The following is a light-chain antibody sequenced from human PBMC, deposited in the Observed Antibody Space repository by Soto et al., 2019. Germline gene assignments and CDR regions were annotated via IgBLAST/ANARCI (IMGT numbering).Light chain of an antibody. V-gene: IGKV3-15*01. CDR2: GAS. Sequence: EIVMTQSPATLSVSPGERVTLSCRASQSVSSDLAWYQQKPGQAPRLLIYGASTRATGIPARFSGSGSGTEFTLTISSLQSEDFAVYYCQQRSNWRTFGQGTKLEIK. J-gene: IGKJ2*01. CDR1: QSVSSD. CDR3: QQRSNWRT.